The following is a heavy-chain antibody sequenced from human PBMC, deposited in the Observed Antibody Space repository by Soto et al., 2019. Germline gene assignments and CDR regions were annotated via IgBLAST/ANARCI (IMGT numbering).Heavy chain of an antibody. CDR3: ARIYCTTTTCDSWFDP. CDR1: GYTFTTFW. Sequence: GESLKISCTGFGYTFTTFWISWVRQMPGKGLGWMGRIDPGDTYATYSPAFQGHVTISADKATSTAYLQWSSLKASDTAMYFCARIYCTTTTCDSWFDPWGQGTLVTVSS. J-gene: IGHJ5*02. V-gene: IGHV5-10-1*01. CDR2: IDPGDTYA. D-gene: IGHD2-2*01.